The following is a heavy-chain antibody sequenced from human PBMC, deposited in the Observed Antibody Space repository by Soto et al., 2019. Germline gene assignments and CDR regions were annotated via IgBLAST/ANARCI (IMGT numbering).Heavy chain of an antibody. D-gene: IGHD5-18*01. Sequence: PSETLSLTCAVSGGSITSGSYYWGWIRQPPGKGLEWIGYIYYSGSTNYNPSLKSRVTISVDTSKNQFSLKLSSVTAADTAVYYCASGYSYGSRPDYYYGMDVWGQGTTVTVSS. CDR1: GGSITSGSYY. J-gene: IGHJ6*02. CDR3: ASGYSYGSRPDYYYGMDV. CDR2: IYYSGST. V-gene: IGHV4-61*01.